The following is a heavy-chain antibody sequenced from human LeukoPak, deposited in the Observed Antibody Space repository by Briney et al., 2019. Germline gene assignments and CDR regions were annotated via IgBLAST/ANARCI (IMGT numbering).Heavy chain of an antibody. CDR1: GYTFTSYA. Sequence: EASVKVSCKASGYTFTSYAMNWVRQAPGQGLEWMGGIIPIFGTANYAQKFQGRVTITTDESTSTAYMELSSLRSEDTAVYYCARGRGWYFDYWGQGTLVTVSS. CDR3: ARGRGWYFDY. CDR2: IIPIFGTA. V-gene: IGHV1-69*05. J-gene: IGHJ4*02. D-gene: IGHD3-10*01.